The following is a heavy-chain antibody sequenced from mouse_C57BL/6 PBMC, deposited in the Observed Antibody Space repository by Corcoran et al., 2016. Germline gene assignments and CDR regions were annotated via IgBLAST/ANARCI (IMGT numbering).Heavy chain of an antibody. Sequence: EVQLQQSGAELVRPGASVKLSCTASGFNIKDYYMHWVKQRPEQGLEWIGRIDPEDGDTEYAPKFQGKATMTADTSSNTAYLQLSSLTSEDTAVYYCTDYYYGSSYDAMDYWGQGTSVTVSS. CDR3: TDYYYGSSYDAMDY. D-gene: IGHD1-1*01. J-gene: IGHJ4*01. V-gene: IGHV14-1*01. CDR2: IDPEDGDT. CDR1: GFNIKDYY.